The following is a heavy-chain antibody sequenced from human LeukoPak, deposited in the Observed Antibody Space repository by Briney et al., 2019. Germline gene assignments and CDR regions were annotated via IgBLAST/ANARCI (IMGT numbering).Heavy chain of an antibody. V-gene: IGHV5-51*01. Sequence: GESLKISCTGSEYSFSSYWIGWVRQMPGRGLEWMGIIYPGDSDTRYSPSFQGQVTISADKSISTAYLQWSSLKASDTAMYYCARRFRSSSAFDYWGQGTLVTVSS. CDR1: EYSFSSYW. J-gene: IGHJ4*02. CDR2: IYPGDSDT. D-gene: IGHD6-6*01. CDR3: ARRFRSSSAFDY.